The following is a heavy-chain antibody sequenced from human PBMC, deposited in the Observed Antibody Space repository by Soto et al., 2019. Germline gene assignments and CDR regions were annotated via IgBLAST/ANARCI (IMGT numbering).Heavy chain of an antibody. V-gene: IGHV4-31*03. Sequence: SETLSLTCTVSGGSISSGGYYWSWIRQHPGKGLEWIGYIYYSGSTYYNPSLKSRVTISVDTSKNQFSLKLSSVTAADTAVYYCARSVKRGCSYGFVDYWGQGTLVTVSS. CDR1: GGSISSGGYY. CDR2: IYYSGST. D-gene: IGHD5-18*01. J-gene: IGHJ4*02. CDR3: ARSVKRGCSYGFVDY.